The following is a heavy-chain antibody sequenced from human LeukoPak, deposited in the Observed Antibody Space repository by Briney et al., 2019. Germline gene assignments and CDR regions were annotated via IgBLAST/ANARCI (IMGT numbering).Heavy chain of an antibody. CDR3: ARLKATVSIHAYFDY. CDR2: IYYSGST. CDR1: GGSISSSSYY. D-gene: IGHD4-17*01. V-gene: IGHV4-39*07. Sequence: PSETLSLTCTVSGGSISSSSYYWGWIRQPPGKGLEWIGSIYYSGSTYYNPSLKSRVTISVDTSKNQSSLELNSVTAADTAVYYCARLKATVSIHAYFDYWGQGTLVTVSS. J-gene: IGHJ4*02.